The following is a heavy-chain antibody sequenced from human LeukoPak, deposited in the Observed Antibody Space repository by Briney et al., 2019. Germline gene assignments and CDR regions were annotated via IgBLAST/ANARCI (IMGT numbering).Heavy chain of an antibody. Sequence: GASVKVSCKASEGTFSSYAISWVRQAPGQGLEWMGGIIPIFGTANYAQMFQGRVTITTDESTSTAYMELSSLRSEDTAVYYCARGYFDWLPYFLDYWGQGTLVTVSS. CDR1: EGTFSSYA. CDR3: ARGYFDWLPYFLDY. J-gene: IGHJ4*02. CDR2: IIPIFGTA. D-gene: IGHD3-9*01. V-gene: IGHV1-69*05.